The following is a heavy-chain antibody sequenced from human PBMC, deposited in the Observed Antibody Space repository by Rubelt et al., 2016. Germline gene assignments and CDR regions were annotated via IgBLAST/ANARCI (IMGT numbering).Heavy chain of an antibody. V-gene: IGHV3-48*01. CDR1: GFTFNSYR. J-gene: IGHJ4*02. CDR3: ARSNYYDSSDYFYAYDH. CDR2: IYDGGSPM. Sequence: PGGSLRLSCIASGFTFNSYRMNWVRQAPGKGLEWVSTIYDGGSPMYYADSVKGRFTISRDTSKNTLYLQMDSLRAEDTAVYYCARSNYYDSSDYFYAYDHWGQGTLVTVSS. D-gene: IGHD3-22*01.